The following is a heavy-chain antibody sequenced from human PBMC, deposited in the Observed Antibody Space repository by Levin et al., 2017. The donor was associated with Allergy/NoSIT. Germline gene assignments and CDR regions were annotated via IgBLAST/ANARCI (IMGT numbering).Heavy chain of an antibody. J-gene: IGHJ5*02. CDR2: VSGSGDST. CDR3: AKAGRYPFDP. D-gene: IGHD1-1*01. V-gene: IGHV3-23*01. CDR1: GFTFRSYA. Sequence: GESLKISCAASGFTFRSYAINWVRQAPGKGLEWVSTVSGSGDSTYYADPVKGRFTISRDNSKNTLYLQLNSLRAEDTAVYYCAKAGRYPFDPLGQRTVV.